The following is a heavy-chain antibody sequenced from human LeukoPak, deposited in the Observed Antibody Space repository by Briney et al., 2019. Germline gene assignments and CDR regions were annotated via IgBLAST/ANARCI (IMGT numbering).Heavy chain of an antibody. J-gene: IGHJ4*02. Sequence: GGSLRLSCAASGFTVSSNYMSWVRQAPGKGLEWVSVISGSDGSTYYADSVRGRFTISRDDSGNTLFLQMNSLRAEDTAVYYCARQVSCDTTTCYAGMPPDYWGQGTLVTVSS. CDR1: GFTVSSNY. CDR3: ARQVSCDTTTCYAGMPPDY. D-gene: IGHD2-2*01. CDR2: ISGSDGST. V-gene: IGHV3-23*01.